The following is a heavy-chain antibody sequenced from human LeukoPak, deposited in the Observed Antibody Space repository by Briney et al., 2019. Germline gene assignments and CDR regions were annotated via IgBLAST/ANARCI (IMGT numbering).Heavy chain of an antibody. Sequence: GGSLRLSCAASGFTFSSYAMSWVRQAPGKGLEWVSAISGSGGSTYYADSVKGRFTISRDNSKNTLYLQMNSLRAEDTAVYYCATIVVAPYGMDVWGQGTTVTVSS. CDR1: GFTFSSYA. J-gene: IGHJ6*02. V-gene: IGHV3-23*01. CDR3: ATIVVAPYGMDV. D-gene: IGHD3-22*01. CDR2: ISGSGGST.